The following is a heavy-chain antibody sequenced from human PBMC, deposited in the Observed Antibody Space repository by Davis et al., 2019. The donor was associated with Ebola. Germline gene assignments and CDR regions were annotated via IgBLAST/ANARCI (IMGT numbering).Heavy chain of an antibody. J-gene: IGHJ6*02. V-gene: IGHV4-61*01. CDR2: IYYSGST. Sequence: MPSETLSLTCTVSGGSVSSGCYYWSWIRQPPGKGLEWTGYIYYSGSTNYNLSLKSRVTISVDTSKNQFSLKLSSVTAADTAVYYCARLPRSYDFWSGSYYYYGMDVWGQGTTVTVSS. CDR3: ARLPRSYDFWSGSYYYYGMDV. D-gene: IGHD3-3*01. CDR1: GGSVSSGCYY.